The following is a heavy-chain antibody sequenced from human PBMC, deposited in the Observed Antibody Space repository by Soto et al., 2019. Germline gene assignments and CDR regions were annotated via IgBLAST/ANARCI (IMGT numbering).Heavy chain of an antibody. Sequence: SQTLSLTCTVSGGSISSSSYYWGWIRQPPGKGLEWIGSIYYSGSTYYNPSLKSRVTISVDTSKNQFSLKLSSVTAADTAVYYCAIAPGYCTNGVCYSASDYWGQGTLVTVSS. J-gene: IGHJ4*02. V-gene: IGHV4-39*01. CDR3: AIAPGYCTNGVCYSASDY. CDR2: IYYSGST. D-gene: IGHD2-8*01. CDR1: GGSISSSSYY.